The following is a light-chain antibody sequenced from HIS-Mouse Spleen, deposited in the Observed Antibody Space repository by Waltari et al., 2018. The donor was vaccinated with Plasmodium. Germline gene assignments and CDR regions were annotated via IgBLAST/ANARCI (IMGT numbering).Light chain of an antibody. J-gene: IGKJ4*01. CDR2: GAS. CDR3: QQYNNWPLT. Sequence: EIVMTQSPATLSVSPGERATLSCRASQSVSSNFSWYQQKPGQAPRLLIYGASTRATGSPARVSGSGSGTEFTLTISSMQSEDFAVYYCQQYNNWPLTFGGGTKVEIK. V-gene: IGKV3-15*01. CDR1: QSVSSN.